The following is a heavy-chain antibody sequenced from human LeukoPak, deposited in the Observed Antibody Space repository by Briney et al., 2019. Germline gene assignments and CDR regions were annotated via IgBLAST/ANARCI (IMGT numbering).Heavy chain of an antibody. V-gene: IGHV3-23*01. CDR2: ISGSGGST. CDR3: ARARGSGWYVFDY. CDR1: GFTFSSYA. Sequence: GGSLRLSCAASGFTFSSYAMSWVRQAPGKGLEWVSAISGSGGSTYYADSVKGRFTISRDNSKNTLYLQMNSLRAEDTAVYYCARARGSGWYVFDYWGQGTLVTVSS. D-gene: IGHD6-19*01. J-gene: IGHJ4*02.